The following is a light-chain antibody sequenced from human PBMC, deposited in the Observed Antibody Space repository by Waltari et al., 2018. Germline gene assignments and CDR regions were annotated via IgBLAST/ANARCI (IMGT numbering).Light chain of an antibody. CDR3: QQYYSCPVT. CDR1: QNVLYSSNNKHY. Sequence: DIVMNQSPDSLAVSLGERATINCKSSQNVLYSSNNKHYLAWYQQKPGQPPKLLIYWASTRESGVPDRFGGSGSGTDFTLTISRLQAEDVAVYYCQQYYSCPVTFGGGTKVEIK. J-gene: IGKJ4*01. CDR2: WAS. V-gene: IGKV4-1*01.